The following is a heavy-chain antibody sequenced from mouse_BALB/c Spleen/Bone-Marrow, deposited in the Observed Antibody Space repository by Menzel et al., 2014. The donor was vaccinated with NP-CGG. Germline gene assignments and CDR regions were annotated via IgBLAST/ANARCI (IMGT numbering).Heavy chain of an antibody. V-gene: IGHV1-80*01. CDR3: ARETYGNAWFAY. D-gene: IGHD2-1*01. Sequence: QVQLQQSGAELVRPGSSAKISCKASGYAFSDYWTNWVKQRPGQGLEWIGQIYPGDGDTNYIGKFKGKATLTADKSSSTAYMQLSSLTSEDSAVYFCARETYGNAWFAYWGQGTLVTVSA. J-gene: IGHJ3*01. CDR1: GYAFSDYW. CDR2: IYPGDGDT.